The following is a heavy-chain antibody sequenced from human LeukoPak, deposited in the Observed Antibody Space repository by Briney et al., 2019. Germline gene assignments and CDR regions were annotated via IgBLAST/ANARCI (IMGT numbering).Heavy chain of an antibody. CDR3: ARGPSLVTHQVFDY. J-gene: IGHJ4*02. CDR1: GGSFSGYY. CDR2: INHSGST. Sequence: SETLSLTCAVYGGSFSGYYWSWIRQPPGKGLEWIGEINHSGSTNYNPSPKSRVTISVDTSKNQFSLKLSSVTAADTAVYYCARGPSLVTHQVFDYWGQGTLVTVSS. D-gene: IGHD2-2*01. V-gene: IGHV4-34*01.